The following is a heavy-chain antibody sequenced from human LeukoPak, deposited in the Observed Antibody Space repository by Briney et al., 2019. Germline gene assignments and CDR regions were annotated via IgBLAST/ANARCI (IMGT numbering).Heavy chain of an antibody. CDR1: GFTFSSYW. CDR3: ARAEYYDILTGYYEGKYYFDY. CDR2: IKRDGSEK. J-gene: IGHJ4*02. V-gene: IGHV3-7*01. D-gene: IGHD3-9*01. Sequence: GGSLRLSCAASGFTFSSYWMSWVRQAPGKGLEWVANIKRDGSEKYYVDSVKGRFTISRDNAKNSLYLQMNSLRAEDTAVYYCARAEYYDILTGYYEGKYYFDYWGQGTLVTVSS.